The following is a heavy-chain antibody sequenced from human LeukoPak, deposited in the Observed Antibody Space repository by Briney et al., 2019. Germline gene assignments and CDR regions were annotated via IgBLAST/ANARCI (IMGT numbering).Heavy chain of an antibody. D-gene: IGHD3-10*01. CDR2: INHSGST. V-gene: IGHV4-34*01. CDR1: GGSFSGYY. J-gene: IGHJ5*02. CDR3: ARGSMVRGVIIRRRYNWFDP. Sequence: SETLSLTCAVYGGSFSGYYWSWIRQPPGKGLEWIGEINHSGSTNYNPSLKSRVTIAVDTSKNQFSLKQSSVTAADTAVYYCARGSMVRGVIIRRRYNWFDPWGQGTLVTVSS.